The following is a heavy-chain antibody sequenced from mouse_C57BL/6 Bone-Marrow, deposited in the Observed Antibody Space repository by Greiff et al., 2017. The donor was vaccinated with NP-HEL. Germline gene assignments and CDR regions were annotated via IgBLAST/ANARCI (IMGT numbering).Heavy chain of an antibody. CDR1: GYTFTSYG. V-gene: IGHV1-81*01. Sequence: QVQLQQSGAELARPGASVKLSCKASGYTFTSYGISWVKQRTGQGLEWIGEIYPRSGNTYYNEKFKGKATLTADKSSSTAYMALRSLTSEDSAVYFCARRRTTMVTTRYFDVWGTGTTVTVSS. CDR2: IYPRSGNT. D-gene: IGHD2-2*01. J-gene: IGHJ1*03. CDR3: ARRRTTMVTTRYFDV.